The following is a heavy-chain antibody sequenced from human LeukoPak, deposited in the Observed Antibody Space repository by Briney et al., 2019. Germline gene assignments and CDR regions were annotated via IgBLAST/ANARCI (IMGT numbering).Heavy chain of an antibody. CDR2: IYKSGNT. Sequence: SETLSLICTVSGYSIRTDYYWGWIRQPPGKGPEWIGTIYKSGNTYYNPSLRSRVTISVDTSKNQFSLNLNSVTAADTAVYYCARGEWELLFDYWGQGTLVTVSS. D-gene: IGHD1-26*01. CDR3: ARGEWELLFDY. J-gene: IGHJ4*02. CDR1: GYSIRTDYY. V-gene: IGHV4-38-2*02.